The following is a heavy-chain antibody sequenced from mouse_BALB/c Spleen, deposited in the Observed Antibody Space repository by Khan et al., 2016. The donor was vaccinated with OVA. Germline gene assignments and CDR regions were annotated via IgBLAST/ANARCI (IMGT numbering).Heavy chain of an antibody. V-gene: IGHV1-77*01. D-gene: IGHD2-1*01. CDR1: GYTFTDYY. CDR3: ARRETTTVDY. CDR2: IYPGSGNV. J-gene: IGHJ2*01. Sequence: QVQLKQSGVELARPGASVKLSCKASGYTFTDYYITWVKQRTGQGLEWIGEIYPGSGNVYFNPNFKGKATLTADKSSRTTYMHLSSLTYEDSAVYFCARRETTTVDYWGQGTTLTVSS.